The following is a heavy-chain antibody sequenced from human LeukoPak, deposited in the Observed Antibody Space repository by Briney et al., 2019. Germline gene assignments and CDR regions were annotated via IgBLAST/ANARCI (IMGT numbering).Heavy chain of an antibody. CDR2: ISSSGSTI. Sequence: PGGSLRLSCAASGFTFSSYAMSWVRQAPGKGLEWVSYISSSGSTIYYADSVKGRFTISRDNAKNSLYLQMNSLRAEDTAVYYCARDKALGYYDSSGYPGYWGQGTLVTVSS. J-gene: IGHJ4*02. D-gene: IGHD3-22*01. CDR3: ARDKALGYYDSSGYPGY. V-gene: IGHV3-48*04. CDR1: GFTFSSYA.